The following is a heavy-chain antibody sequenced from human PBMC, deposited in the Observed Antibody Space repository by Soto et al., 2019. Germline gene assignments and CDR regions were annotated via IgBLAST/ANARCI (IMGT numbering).Heavy chain of an antibody. J-gene: IGHJ4*02. CDR2: IYWDDDK. D-gene: IGHD3-22*01. Sequence: QITLKESGPTLVKPTQTLTLTCTFSGFSLSTSGVGVGWIRQPPGKALEWLALIYWDDDKRHSPSLKSRLTITKDTSKSPAVLTMTNMDPVDTATYYCAHLWYYDSSESFDYWGQGTLVTVSS. CDR3: AHLWYYDSSESFDY. V-gene: IGHV2-5*02. CDR1: GFSLSTSGVG.